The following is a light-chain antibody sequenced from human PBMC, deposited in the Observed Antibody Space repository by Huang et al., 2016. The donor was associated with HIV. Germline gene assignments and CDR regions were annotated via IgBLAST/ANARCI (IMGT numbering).Light chain of an antibody. CDR2: AAS. V-gene: IGKV1-39*01. CDR1: QTITTY. J-gene: IGKJ4*01. Sequence: DIQMTQSPSPLSASVGDRVIMTCRASQTITTYLNWYQQRPGKAPKLLIYAASSLQSGVPSRFSGSGSGTDFTLTISSLQPEDFATYYCQQSYSSRLSFGGGTKVAIK. CDR3: QQSYSSRLS.